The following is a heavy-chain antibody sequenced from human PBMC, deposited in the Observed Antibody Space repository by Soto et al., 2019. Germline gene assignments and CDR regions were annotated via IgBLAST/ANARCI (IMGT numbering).Heavy chain of an antibody. Sequence: SGGSLRLSCEASGFRFSAYWMTWVRQAPGKGLEWVATIGQDGIENYYVDSVKGRFTLSRDNAKSSLFLQMNTLRVEDTAVYYCARAKRPVYFGSWYFDSWGQGTLVTVSS. CDR1: GFRFSAYW. V-gene: IGHV3-7*03. CDR3: ARAKRPVYFGSWYFDS. CDR2: IGQDGIEN. J-gene: IGHJ4*01. D-gene: IGHD6-13*01.